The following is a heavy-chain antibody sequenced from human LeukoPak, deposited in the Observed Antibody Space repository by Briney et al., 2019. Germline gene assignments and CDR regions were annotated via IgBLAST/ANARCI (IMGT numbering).Heavy chain of an antibody. Sequence: PGGSLRLSCAASGFTFSSYGMHWVRQAPGKGLEWVAVISYDGSNKYYADSVKGRFTISRDNSKNTLYLQMNSLRADDTAVYYCARDQRIAALDPWGQGTLVTVSS. D-gene: IGHD6-13*01. CDR1: GFTFSSYG. CDR3: ARDQRIAALDP. J-gene: IGHJ5*02. V-gene: IGHV3-30*03. CDR2: ISYDGSNK.